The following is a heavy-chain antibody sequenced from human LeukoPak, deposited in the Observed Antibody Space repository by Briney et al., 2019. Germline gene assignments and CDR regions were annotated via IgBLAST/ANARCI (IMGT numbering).Heavy chain of an antibody. Sequence: GGSLRLSCAASGFTFSSYSMNWVRQAPGKGLEWVSYISSSSSTIYYADSVKGRFTISRDNAKNSLYLQMNSLRAEDTAVYYCARDRALTYYYDSSGYSSRDAFDIWGQGTMVTVSS. V-gene: IGHV3-48*01. CDR1: GFTFSSYS. J-gene: IGHJ3*02. CDR3: ARDRALTYYYDSSGYSSRDAFDI. CDR2: ISSSSSTI. D-gene: IGHD3-22*01.